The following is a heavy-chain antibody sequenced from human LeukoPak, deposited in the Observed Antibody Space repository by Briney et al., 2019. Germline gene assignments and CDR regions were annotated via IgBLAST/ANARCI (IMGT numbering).Heavy chain of an antibody. V-gene: IGHV3-9*01. CDR2: TSWNSGSI. CDR1: GFTFDDYA. J-gene: IGHJ5*02. CDR3: AKGPSIAVAAGWFDP. D-gene: IGHD6-19*01. Sequence: CRRLSCAAAGFTFDDYAMDWVRPAAGSGLGWDSGTSWNSGSIGYADSVKGRFTISRDNAKNALYLEMNSLRAEDTALYYCAKGPSIAVAAGWFDPWGQGTLVTIFS.